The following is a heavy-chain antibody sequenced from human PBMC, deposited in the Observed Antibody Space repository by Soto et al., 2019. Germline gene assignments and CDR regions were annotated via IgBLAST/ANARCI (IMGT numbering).Heavy chain of an antibody. CDR2: IQSSGNT. CDR1: SAAVGRRTHF. Sequence: TLSETWSVSSAAVGRRTHFSSWIRQAPGKGLEWIGYIQSSGNTNYNPSLKSRVTISVDTSKNQVSLNLRSVTAADTAVYYCARTNSRGYWAAWDWGQGTLVPVS. D-gene: IGHD3-22*01. CDR3: ARTNSRGYWAAWD. J-gene: IGHJ4*02. V-gene: IGHV4-61*01.